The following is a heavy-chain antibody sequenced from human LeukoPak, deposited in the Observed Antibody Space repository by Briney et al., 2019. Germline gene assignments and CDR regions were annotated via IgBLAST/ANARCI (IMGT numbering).Heavy chain of an antibody. Sequence: GASVKVSCKASGGTFSSYAISWVRQAPGQGLEWMGEIIPIFGTANYAQKFQGRVTITADESTSTAYMELSSLRSEDTAVYYCATDYSGSYEPPYYFDYWGQGTLVTASS. V-gene: IGHV1-69*13. CDR2: IIPIFGTA. CDR1: GGTFSSYA. D-gene: IGHD1-26*01. CDR3: ATDYSGSYEPPYYFDY. J-gene: IGHJ4*02.